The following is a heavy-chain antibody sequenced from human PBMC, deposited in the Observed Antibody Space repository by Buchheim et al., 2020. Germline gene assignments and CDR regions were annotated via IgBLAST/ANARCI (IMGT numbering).Heavy chain of an antibody. D-gene: IGHD2-15*01. Sequence: QVQLQESGPRLVKPSETLSLTCTVSGDSISPYYWSWIRQPPGKGLEWIGYIFQTDSTNYNPSLRSRVTMSVDRSKNPFSLNLGSVTAADTAVYFCARKRHVGGGDFDYWGHGIL. CDR2: IFQTDST. CDR3: ARKRHVGGGDFDY. V-gene: IGHV4-59*01. J-gene: IGHJ4*01. CDR1: GDSISPYY.